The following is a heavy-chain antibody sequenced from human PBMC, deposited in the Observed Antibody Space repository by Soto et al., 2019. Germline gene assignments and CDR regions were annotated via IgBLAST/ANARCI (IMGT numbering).Heavy chain of an antibody. Sequence: QVQLQESGPGLVKPSGTLSLTCAVSGGSISSSNWWSWVRQPPGKGLEWIGEIYHSGSTNYNPSLNIRVTTSVHKSQNQFSLQLRSVTAADTAVYYCARAHGTSYSGMDVWGQGTTVTVSS. J-gene: IGHJ6*02. V-gene: IGHV4-4*02. CDR2: IYHSGST. CDR1: GGSISSSNW. D-gene: IGHD2-21*01. CDR3: ARAHGTSYSGMDV.